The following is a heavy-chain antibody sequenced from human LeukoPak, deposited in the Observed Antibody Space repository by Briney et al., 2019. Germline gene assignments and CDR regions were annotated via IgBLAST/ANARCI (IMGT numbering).Heavy chain of an antibody. CDR2: IYTSGST. CDR1: GGSISSGSYY. V-gene: IGHV4-61*02. Sequence: PSQTLSLTCTVSGGSISSGSYYWSWIRQPAGKGLEWIGRIYTSGSTNYNPSLKSRVTISVDTSKNQFSLKLSSVTAADTAVYYCARSPHFDYWGQGTLVTVSS. CDR3: ARSPHFDY. J-gene: IGHJ4*02.